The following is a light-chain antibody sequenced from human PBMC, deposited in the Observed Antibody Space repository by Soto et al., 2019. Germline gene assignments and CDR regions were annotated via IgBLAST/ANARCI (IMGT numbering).Light chain of an antibody. CDR3: QHYNSYSEA. J-gene: IGKJ1*01. CDR2: AAS. CDR1: QGISSY. Sequence: DIQMTQSPSTLSASVGDRVTITCRASQGISSYLAWYQQKPGKAPKLLIYAASSLQSGVPSRFSGSGSGTEFTLTISSLQPDDFATYYCQHYNSYSEAFGQGTKVDI. V-gene: IGKV1-5*01.